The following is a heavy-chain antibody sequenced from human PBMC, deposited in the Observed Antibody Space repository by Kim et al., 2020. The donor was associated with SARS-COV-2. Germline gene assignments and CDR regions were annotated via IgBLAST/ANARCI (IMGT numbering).Heavy chain of an antibody. D-gene: IGHD5-18*01. J-gene: IGHJ4*02. Sequence: GGSLRLSCAASGFTFSSYAMSWVRQAPGKGLEWVSAITGNGGTTYYADSVKGRLTIFRDNSKDTFYLQMNSLRAEDTAVYYCAKTPGGYTYGRFYFDSWGQGTLVTVSS. CDR3: AKTPGGYTYGRFYFDS. CDR1: GFTFSSYA. V-gene: IGHV3-23*01. CDR2: ITGNGGTT.